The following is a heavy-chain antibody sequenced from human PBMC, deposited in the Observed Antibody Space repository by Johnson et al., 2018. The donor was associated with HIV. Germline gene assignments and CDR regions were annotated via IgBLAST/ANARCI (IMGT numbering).Heavy chain of an antibody. D-gene: IGHD4-17*01. Sequence: QVQLVESGGGVVQPGRSLRLSCAATGFTFSSFGMHWVRQDQGKGLEWVALISFDGTSKYYADSVKGRFTISRDNSKNTVYLQMNSLRAEDTALYYCARDSTPWGGDYVGYAFDIWGRGTMVTVSS. CDR2: ISFDGTSK. V-gene: IGHV3-30*03. CDR3: ARDSTPWGGDYVGYAFDI. J-gene: IGHJ3*02. CDR1: GFTFSSFG.